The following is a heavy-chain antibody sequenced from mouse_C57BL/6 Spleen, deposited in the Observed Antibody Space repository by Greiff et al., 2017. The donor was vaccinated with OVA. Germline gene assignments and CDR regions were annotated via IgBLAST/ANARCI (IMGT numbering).Heavy chain of an antibody. CDR1: GYTFTSYW. CDR3: ARYGSSYGAY. D-gene: IGHD1-1*01. J-gene: IGHJ3*01. V-gene: IGHV1-52*01. CDR2: IDPSDSET. Sequence: QVQLQQPGAELVRPGSSVKLSCKASGYTFTSYWMHWVKQRPIQGLEWIGNIDPSDSETHYNQKFKDKATLTVDKSSSTAYMQLSSLTSEDSAVYYCARYGSSYGAYWGQGTLVTVSA.